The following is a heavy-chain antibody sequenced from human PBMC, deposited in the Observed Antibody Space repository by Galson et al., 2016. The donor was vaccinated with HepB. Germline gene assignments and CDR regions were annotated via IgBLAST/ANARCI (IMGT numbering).Heavy chain of an antibody. J-gene: IGHJ4*02. D-gene: IGHD3-16*02. CDR3: AKDSDYDYVWESYRRKGPFDY. Sequence: SLRLSCAASGFTFNTYAMNWVRQAPGKGLEWVSSISGSGGSTKYADSVKGRFTISRDNSKDTLYLHMDSLRAEETAVYYCAKDSDYDYVWESYRRKGPFDYWGQGILVTVSS. CDR1: GFTFNTYA. V-gene: IGHV3-23*01. CDR2: ISGSGGST.